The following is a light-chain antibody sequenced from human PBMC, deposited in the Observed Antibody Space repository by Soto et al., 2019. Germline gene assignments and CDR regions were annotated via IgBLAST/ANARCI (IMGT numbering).Light chain of an antibody. CDR3: CSYAGSSTFYV. V-gene: IGLV2-23*03. Sequence: QSALTQPASVSGSPGQSITISCTGTSSDVGRYNLVSWYQQHPGKAPKLMIYEGSKRPSGVSNRFSGSKSGNTASLKISGLQAEDEADYYCCSYAGSSTFYVFGTGTKLTVL. CDR2: EGS. CDR1: SSDVGRYNL. J-gene: IGLJ1*01.